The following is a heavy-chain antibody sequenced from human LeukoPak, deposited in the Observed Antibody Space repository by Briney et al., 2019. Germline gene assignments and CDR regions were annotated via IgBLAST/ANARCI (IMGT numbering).Heavy chain of an antibody. J-gene: IGHJ4*02. D-gene: IGHD6-25*01. Sequence: ASVNVSCKASGYTFTDYYMHWVRQAPGQGLQWMGWINPHSGATNYAQKFQGRVTMTRDASITTAYMELSRLRSVDTAVYYCARLGGLGGPDYWGQGTLVTVSS. V-gene: IGHV1-2*02. CDR3: ARLGGLGGPDY. CDR2: INPHSGAT. CDR1: GYTFTDYY.